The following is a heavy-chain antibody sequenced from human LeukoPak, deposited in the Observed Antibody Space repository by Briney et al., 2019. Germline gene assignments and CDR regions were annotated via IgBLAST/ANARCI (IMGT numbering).Heavy chain of an antibody. Sequence: RGSLRLSCTASGFTFSSYAMHWVRQAPGKGLEWVAVNSHDGSHKYYADSVKGRFTISRDNAKNSLYLQMNSLRAEDTAVYYCARTSNYYDSSGYYFPISFDYWGQGTLVTVS. J-gene: IGHJ4*02. CDR3: ARTSNYYDSSGYYFPISFDY. V-gene: IGHV3-30-3*01. CDR2: NSHDGSHK. D-gene: IGHD3-22*01. CDR1: GFTFSSYA.